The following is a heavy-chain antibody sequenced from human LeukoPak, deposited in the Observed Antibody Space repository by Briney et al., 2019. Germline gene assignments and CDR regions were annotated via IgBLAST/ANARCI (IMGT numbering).Heavy chain of an antibody. D-gene: IGHD2-15*01. J-gene: IGHJ4*02. Sequence: PSETLSLTCTVSGGSISSYYWSWIRQPPGKGLEWIGYIYYSGSTNYNPSLKSRVTISVDTSKNQFSLKLSSVTAADTAVYYCARHHGGYCSGGSCYHIDYWGQGTLVTVSS. CDR2: IYYSGST. CDR3: ARHHGGYCSGGSCYHIDY. V-gene: IGHV4-59*08. CDR1: GGSISSYY.